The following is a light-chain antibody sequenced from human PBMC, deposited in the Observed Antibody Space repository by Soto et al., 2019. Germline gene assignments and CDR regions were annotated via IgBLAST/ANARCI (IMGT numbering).Light chain of an antibody. CDR1: SSDVGGYNY. J-gene: IGLJ1*01. Sequence: QSVLTQPASVSGSPGQSITISCTGTSSDVGGYNYVSWYQQHPGKAPKLMIYDVSNRPSGVSNRFSGSKSGKSASLTISGLQAGDEADYYCSSYTSSITLCVFGTGTKLTVL. CDR2: DVS. V-gene: IGLV2-14*01. CDR3: SSYTSSITLCV.